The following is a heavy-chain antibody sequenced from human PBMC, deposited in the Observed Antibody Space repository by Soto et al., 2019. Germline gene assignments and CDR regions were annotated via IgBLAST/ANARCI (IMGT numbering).Heavy chain of an antibody. V-gene: IGHV3-53*01. Sequence: GGSLRLSCAASGFTFSIYSMNWVRQAPGKGLEWVSVIYSGGSTYYADSVKGRFTISRDNSKNTLYLQMNSLRAEDTAVYYCALADYFDYWGQGTLVTVSS. CDR3: ALADYFDY. CDR1: GFTFSIYS. J-gene: IGHJ4*02. CDR2: IYSGGST.